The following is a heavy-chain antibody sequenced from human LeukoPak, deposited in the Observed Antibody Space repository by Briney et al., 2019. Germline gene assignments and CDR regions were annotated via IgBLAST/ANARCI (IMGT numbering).Heavy chain of an antibody. D-gene: IGHD3-10*01. J-gene: IGHJ5*02. CDR2: IKPDGSDK. V-gene: IGHV3-7*05. Sequence: GGSLRLSCAASGFPFSIYWMTWVRQAPGKGLEWVANIKPDGSDKYYVDSAKGRFTISRDNAKNSLYLQVNSLRAEDTAVYYCVRGSSGTVVRGISWAWFDPWGQGTLVSVSS. CDR1: GFPFSIYW. CDR3: VRGSSGTVVRGISWAWFDP.